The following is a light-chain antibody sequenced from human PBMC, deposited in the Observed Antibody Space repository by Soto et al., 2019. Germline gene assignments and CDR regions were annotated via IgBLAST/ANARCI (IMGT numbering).Light chain of an antibody. V-gene: IGKV1-9*01. Sequence: DIKLNKSPSFLSASVGDRVTITCRASQGISNYLAWYQQKPGKAPKLLIYSASTLQSGVPSRFSGSGSGTEYTLTISSLQPEDFATYYCQQLNSYPLTFGGVTKVAIK. CDR2: SAS. CDR1: QGISNY. CDR3: QQLNSYPLT. J-gene: IGKJ4*01.